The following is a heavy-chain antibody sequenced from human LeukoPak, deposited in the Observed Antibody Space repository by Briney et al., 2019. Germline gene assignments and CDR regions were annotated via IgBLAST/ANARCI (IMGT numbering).Heavy chain of an antibody. CDR1: GASISSGGYY. CDR3: ARNPTSFRTTVVTPGAFDI. Sequence: SETLSLTCTVSGASISSGGYYWNWLRQHPGKGLEWIGYIYYSGSTYYNPSLKSRVTISVDTSKNQFSLKLSSVTAADTAVYYCARNPTSFRTTVVTPGAFDIWGQGTMVTVSS. CDR2: IYYSGST. J-gene: IGHJ3*02. D-gene: IGHD4-23*01. V-gene: IGHV4-31*03.